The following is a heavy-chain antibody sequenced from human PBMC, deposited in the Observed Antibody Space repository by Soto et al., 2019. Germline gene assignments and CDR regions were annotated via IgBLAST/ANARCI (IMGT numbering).Heavy chain of an antibody. J-gene: IGHJ4*02. CDR3: ARASEYQLLSADY. Sequence: SETLSLTCTVSGGSISSGGYYWSWIRQHPGKGLEWIGYIYYSGSTYYNPSLKSRVTISVDTSKNPFSLKLSSVTAADTAVYYCARASEYQLLSADYWGQGTLVTVSS. D-gene: IGHD2-2*01. CDR2: IYYSGST. V-gene: IGHV4-31*02. CDR1: GGSISSGGYY.